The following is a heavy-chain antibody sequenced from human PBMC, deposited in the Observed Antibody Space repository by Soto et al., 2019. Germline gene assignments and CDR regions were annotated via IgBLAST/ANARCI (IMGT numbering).Heavy chain of an antibody. J-gene: IGHJ3*01. CDR3: ARVWGGAFDF. D-gene: IGHD3-10*01. CDR1: DDSSSNYK. V-gene: IGHV4-59*12. CDR2: IDSNGGT. Sequence: SETLSLTCTVSDDSSSNYKWSWIRQPPGRRLEWIGYIDSNGGTSYNPSLQSRVTISIDTSKNQFFLKLSSVTAADTAVYYCARVWGGAFDFWGQGTMVTVSS.